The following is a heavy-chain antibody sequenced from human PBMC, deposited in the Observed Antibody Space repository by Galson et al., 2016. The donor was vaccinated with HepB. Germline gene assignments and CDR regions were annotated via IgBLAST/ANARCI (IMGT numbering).Heavy chain of an antibody. D-gene: IGHD3-9*01. CDR3: ASLRLGREFDH. J-gene: IGHJ4*02. Sequence: SLRLSCAASGFSFTSSTMNCVRQAPGKGLEWVSAISTSSGYIYYADSVKGRFTISRDNAKKLLFLQMNNLRAEDTAVYYCASLRLGREFDHWGQGTLVTVSS. CDR1: GFSFTSST. CDR2: ISTSSGYI. V-gene: IGHV3-21*01.